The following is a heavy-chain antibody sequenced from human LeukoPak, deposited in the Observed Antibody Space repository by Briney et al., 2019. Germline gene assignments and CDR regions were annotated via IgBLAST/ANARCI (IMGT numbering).Heavy chain of an antibody. CDR2: ISAYNGNT. Sequence: ASVKVSCKASGYTFTSYGISWVRQAPGQGLEWMGWISAYNGNTNYAQKLQGRVTMTTDTSTSTAYMELRSLRSDDTAVYYCASLSYDYVWGSYRHPEYYFVYWGQGTLVTVSS. D-gene: IGHD3-16*02. CDR1: GYTFTSYG. J-gene: IGHJ4*02. V-gene: IGHV1-18*01. CDR3: ASLSYDYVWGSYRHPEYYFVY.